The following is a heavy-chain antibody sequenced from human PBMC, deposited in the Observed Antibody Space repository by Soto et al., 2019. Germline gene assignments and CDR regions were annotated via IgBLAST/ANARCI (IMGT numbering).Heavy chain of an antibody. Sequence: QVQLQQWGAGLLKPSETLSLTCAVYGGSFSGYYWSWIRQPPGKGLEWIGEINHSGSTNYNPSLKSRVTISVDTSKNQFSLKLSSVTAADTAVYYCARGPTVTTFRGGWFDPWGQGTLVTVSS. J-gene: IGHJ5*02. CDR2: INHSGST. D-gene: IGHD4-17*01. V-gene: IGHV4-34*01. CDR1: GGSFSGYY. CDR3: ARGPTVTTFRGGWFDP.